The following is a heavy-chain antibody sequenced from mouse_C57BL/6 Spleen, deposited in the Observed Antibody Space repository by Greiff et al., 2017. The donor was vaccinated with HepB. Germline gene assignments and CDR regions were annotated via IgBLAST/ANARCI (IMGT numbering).Heavy chain of an antibody. Sequence: EVHLVESGGGLVKPGGSLKLSCAASGFTFSDYGMHWVRQAPEKGLEWVAYISSGSSTIYYADTVKGRFTISRDNAKNTLFLQMTSLRSEDTAMYYCAREDYYGSSYYAMDYWGQGTSVTVSS. V-gene: IGHV5-17*01. CDR3: AREDYYGSSYYAMDY. J-gene: IGHJ4*01. CDR2: ISSGSSTI. CDR1: GFTFSDYG. D-gene: IGHD1-1*01.